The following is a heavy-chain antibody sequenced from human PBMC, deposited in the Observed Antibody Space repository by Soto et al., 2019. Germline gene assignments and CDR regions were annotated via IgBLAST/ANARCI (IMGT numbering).Heavy chain of an antibody. Sequence: PSETLSLTCTVSGGSISSGGYYWSWIRQHPGKGLEWIGYIYYSGSTYYNPSLKSRVTISVDTSKNQFSLKLSSVTAADTAVYYCARFNPYYYYYGMDVWGQGTTVTVSS. CDR1: GGSISSGGYY. CDR3: ARFNPYYYYYGMDV. V-gene: IGHV4-31*03. CDR2: IYYSGST. J-gene: IGHJ6*02.